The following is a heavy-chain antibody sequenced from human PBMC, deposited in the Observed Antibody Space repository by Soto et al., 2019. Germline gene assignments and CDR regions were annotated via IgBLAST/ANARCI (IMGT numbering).Heavy chain of an antibody. D-gene: IGHD2-21*02. V-gene: IGHV1-46*01. J-gene: IGHJ4*02. CDR3: ARGGHVVVVTAALDY. Sequence: QVQLMQSGAEVKKPGASVKVSCKASGDTFTDYYIHWVRQAPGQGLEWMGTVNPSGGHTTYAQHFRGRVTMTRDTSTSTLYMELTSLTSDDTAIYYCARGGHVVVVTAALDYWGQVTLVTVSS. CDR1: GDTFTDYY. CDR2: VNPSGGHT.